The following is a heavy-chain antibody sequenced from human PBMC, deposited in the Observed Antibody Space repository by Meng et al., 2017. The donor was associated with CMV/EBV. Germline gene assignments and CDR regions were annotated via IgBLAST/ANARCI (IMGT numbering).Heavy chain of an antibody. Sequence: SETLSLTCTVSGGSISSYYWSWIRQPPGKGLEWIGYIYYSGSTNYNPSLKSRVTISVDTSKNQFSLKLSSVTAADTAVYYCARGVTIFGTRRGMDVWGQGTTVTVSS. CDR3: ARGVTIFGTRRGMDV. J-gene: IGHJ6*02. V-gene: IGHV4-59*01. CDR2: IYYSGST. CDR1: GGSISSYY. D-gene: IGHD3-3*01.